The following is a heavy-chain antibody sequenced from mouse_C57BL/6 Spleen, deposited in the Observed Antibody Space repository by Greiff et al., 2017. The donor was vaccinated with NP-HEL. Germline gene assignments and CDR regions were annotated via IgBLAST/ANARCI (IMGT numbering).Heavy chain of an antibody. CDR3: AGQGSSYGFDY. CDR1: GYTFTSYW. D-gene: IGHD1-1*01. V-gene: IGHV1-64*01. CDR2: IHPNSGST. Sequence: VQLQQPGAELVKPGVSVKLSCKASGYTFTSYWMHWVKQRPGQGLEWIGMIHPNSGSTNYNEKFKSKATLTVDKSSSTAYMQLSSLTSEDSAVYYCAGQGSSYGFDYWGQGTTLTVSS. J-gene: IGHJ2*01.